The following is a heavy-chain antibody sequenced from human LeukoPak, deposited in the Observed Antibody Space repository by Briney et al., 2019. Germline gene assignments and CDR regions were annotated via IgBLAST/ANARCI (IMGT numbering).Heavy chain of an antibody. CDR1: GYTFTGYY. D-gene: IGHD2-15*01. CDR2: INPNSGGT. V-gene: IGHV1-2*02. CDR3: ARGYCSGGSCYEMDV. J-gene: IGHJ6*04. Sequence: ASVKVSCKASGYTFTGYYMHWVRQAPGQGLEWMGWINPNSGGTNYAQKFQGRVTMTRDTSISTAYMELSRLRSDDTAVYYCARGYCSGGSCYEMDVWGKGTTVTISS.